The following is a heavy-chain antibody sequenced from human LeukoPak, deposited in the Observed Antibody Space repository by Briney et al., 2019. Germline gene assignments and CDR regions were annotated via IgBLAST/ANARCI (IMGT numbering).Heavy chain of an antibody. D-gene: IGHD3-10*01. J-gene: IGHJ4*02. Sequence: ASVKVSRKASGYTFTSYGISWVRQAPGQGLEWMGWISAYNGNTNYAQKLQGRVTMTTDTSTSTAYMELRSLRSDDTAVYYCARYYYGSGSYYNRLDYWGQGTLVTVSS. CDR1: GYTFTSYG. V-gene: IGHV1-18*01. CDR2: ISAYNGNT. CDR3: ARYYYGSGSYYNRLDY.